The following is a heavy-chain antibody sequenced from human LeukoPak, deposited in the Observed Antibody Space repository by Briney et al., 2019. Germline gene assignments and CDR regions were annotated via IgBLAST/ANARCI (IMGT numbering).Heavy chain of an antibody. CDR3: ARGGYTSGWYYFDY. J-gene: IGHJ4*02. D-gene: IGHD6-19*01. V-gene: IGHV5-51*01. Sequence: GESLKISCKISGYTFTSNWIGWVRQMPGKGLEWVGVIYPGDSDVRYGPSFRGQVTISADKSVSTAYLQWTRLETSDTAIFYCARGGYTSGWYYFDYWAEGTLVTVSS. CDR2: IYPGDSDV. CDR1: GYTFTSNW.